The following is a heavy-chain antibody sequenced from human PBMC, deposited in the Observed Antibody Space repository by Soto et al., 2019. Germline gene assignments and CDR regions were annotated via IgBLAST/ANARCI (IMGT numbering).Heavy chain of an antibody. Sequence: GASVKVSCKASGYTFTSYYMHWVRQAPGQGLEWMGIINPSGGSTSYAQKFQGRVTMTRDTSTSTVYMELSSLRSEDTAVYYFARGGYSSGWYLAEYFQHRGQGTLVTVSS. CDR3: ARGGYSSGWYLAEYFQH. CDR2: INPSGGST. D-gene: IGHD6-19*01. V-gene: IGHV1-46*03. J-gene: IGHJ1*01. CDR1: GYTFTSYY.